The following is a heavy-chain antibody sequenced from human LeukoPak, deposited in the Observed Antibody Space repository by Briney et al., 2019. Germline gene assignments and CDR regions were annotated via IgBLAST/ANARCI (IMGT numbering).Heavy chain of an antibody. CDR1: GFSFSRHS. J-gene: IGHJ5*02. CDR2: ISSSSSYI. D-gene: IGHD2-15*01. V-gene: IGHV3-21*01. CDR3: ARSARWCSGGSCYSSDWFDP. Sequence: GGSLRLSCAVSGFSFSRHSMNWVRQAPGKGLEWVSSISSSSSYIYYADSVKGLFTISRDNAKNSLYLQMNSLRAEDTAVYYCARSARWCSGGSCYSSDWFDPWGQGTLVTVSS.